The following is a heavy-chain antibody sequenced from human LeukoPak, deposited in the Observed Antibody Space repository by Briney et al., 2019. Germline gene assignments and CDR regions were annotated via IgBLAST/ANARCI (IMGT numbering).Heavy chain of an antibody. V-gene: IGHV4-39*01. CDR2: IYYSGST. CDR3: ARLSPFGYYDSSGYPFDY. J-gene: IGHJ4*02. D-gene: IGHD3-22*01. Sequence: PSETLSLTCTVSDDSIRTNTYYWGWIRQPPGKGLEWIGSIYYSGSTYYNLSLKSRVTISVDTSKKQFSLKLSSVTAADTAVCYCARLSPFGYYDSSGYPFDYWGQGTLVTVSS. CDR1: DDSIRTNTYY.